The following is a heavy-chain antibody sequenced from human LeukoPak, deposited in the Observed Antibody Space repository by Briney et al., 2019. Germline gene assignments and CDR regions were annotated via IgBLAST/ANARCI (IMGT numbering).Heavy chain of an antibody. D-gene: IGHD4-23*01. CDR2: ISYDGSNK. CDR3: AKDQYGGNGQNWFDP. Sequence: GTSLRLSCTASGFIIHNFGMHWVRQAPGKGLEWVAVISYDGSNKYYADSVKGRFTISRDNSKNTLYLQMNSLRAEDTAVYYCAKDQYGGNGQNWFDPWGQGTLVTVSS. V-gene: IGHV3-30*18. J-gene: IGHJ5*02. CDR1: GFIIHNFG.